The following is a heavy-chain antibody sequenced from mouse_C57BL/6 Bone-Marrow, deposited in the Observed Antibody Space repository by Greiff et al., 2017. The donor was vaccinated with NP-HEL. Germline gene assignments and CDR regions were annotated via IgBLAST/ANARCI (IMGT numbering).Heavy chain of an antibody. CDR1: GYTFTSYW. V-gene: IGHV1-64*01. CDR3: EKDSLDY. Sequence: QVQLQQPGAELVKPGASVKLSCKASGYTFTSYWMHWVQQRPGQGLEWIGMINPNSGSTNYNEKFKSQATLTVDKSSSTAYLQLSSLTSEDSAVYYCEKDSLDYWGQGTTLTVSS. CDR2: INPNSGST. J-gene: IGHJ2*01.